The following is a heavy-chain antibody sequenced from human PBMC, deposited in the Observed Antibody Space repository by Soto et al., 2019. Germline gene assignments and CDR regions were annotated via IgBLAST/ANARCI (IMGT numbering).Heavy chain of an antibody. CDR2: IYNSGRY. CDR1: GGFI. J-gene: IGHJ4*02. D-gene: IGHD1-1*01. V-gene: IGHV4-59*01. Sequence: SETLSLTCTVSGGFIWGWIRQSPDKGLEWIRYIYNSGRYNYNPSLESRLTISIDTSKNQFSLRLASVTAADTAVYYCARTLPNRQLFDSWSQGTLVTVSS. CDR3: ARTLPNRQLFDS.